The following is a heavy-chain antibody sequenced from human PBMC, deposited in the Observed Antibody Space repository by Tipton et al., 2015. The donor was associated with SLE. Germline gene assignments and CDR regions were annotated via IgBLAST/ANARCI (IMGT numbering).Heavy chain of an antibody. CDR2: IYYSGST. J-gene: IGHJ4*02. Sequence: GLVKPSETLSLTCTVSGGSISSHYWSWIRQPPGKGLEWIGYIYYSGSTNYNPSLKSRVTISVDTSKNQFSLKLTSPTAADTAIYYCAMLAGTVITEDYWGQGTLVTVSS. V-gene: IGHV4-59*11. CDR1: GGSISSHY. CDR3: AMLAGTVITEDY. D-gene: IGHD4-17*01.